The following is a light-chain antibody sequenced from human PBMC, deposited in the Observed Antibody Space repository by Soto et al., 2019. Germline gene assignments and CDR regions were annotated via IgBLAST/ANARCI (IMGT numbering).Light chain of an antibody. CDR2: DVS. J-gene: IGLJ3*02. Sequence: QSALTQPRSVSGSPGQSVTISCTGISSDVGGYKYVSWYQQHPGKAPKRMIYDVSKRPSGVPDRFSGSKSGNTASLTISGLQADDEADYYCCSSAGGYSWVFGGGTKVTVL. V-gene: IGLV2-11*01. CDR3: CSSAGGYSWV. CDR1: SSDVGGYKY.